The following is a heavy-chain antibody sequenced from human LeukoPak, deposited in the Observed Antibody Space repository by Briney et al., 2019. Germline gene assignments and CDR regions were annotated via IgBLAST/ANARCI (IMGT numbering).Heavy chain of an antibody. Sequence: GGSLRLSCAASGFTFSSYGMSWVRQAQGKGLEWVSAISGSGGSTYYADSVKGRFTISRDNSKNTLYLQMNSLRAEDTAVYYCAKDVDPIRSLELLLDYWGQGTLVTVSS. V-gene: IGHV3-23*01. CDR1: GFTFSSYG. CDR3: AKDVDPIRSLELLLDY. J-gene: IGHJ4*02. D-gene: IGHD1-7*01. CDR2: ISGSGGST.